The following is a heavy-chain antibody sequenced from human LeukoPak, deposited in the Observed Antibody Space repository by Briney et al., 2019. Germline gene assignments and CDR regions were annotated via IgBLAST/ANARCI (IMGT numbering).Heavy chain of an antibody. CDR1: GFTFSSYG. CDR2: IWYDGSNK. Sequence: GGSLRLSCAASGFTFSSYGMHWVRQAPGKGLEWVAVIWYDGSNKYYADSVKGRFTISRDNSKNTLYLQMNSLRAEDTAVYYCARGIAVAGTNWFDPWGQGTLVTVSP. V-gene: IGHV3-33*01. D-gene: IGHD6-19*01. CDR3: ARGIAVAGTNWFDP. J-gene: IGHJ5*02.